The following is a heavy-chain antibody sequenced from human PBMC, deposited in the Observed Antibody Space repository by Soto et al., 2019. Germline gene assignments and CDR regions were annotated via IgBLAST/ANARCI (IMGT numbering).Heavy chain of an antibody. V-gene: IGHV4-34*01. D-gene: IGHD3-10*01. Sequence: SETLSLTCAVYGGSFSGYYWSWIRQPPGKGLEWIGEINHSGSTNYNPSLKSRVTISVDTSKNQFSPKLSSVTAADTAVYYCASSHGYGSYYFDYWGQGTLVTVSS. J-gene: IGHJ4*02. CDR2: INHSGST. CDR1: GGSFSGYY. CDR3: ASSHGYGSYYFDY.